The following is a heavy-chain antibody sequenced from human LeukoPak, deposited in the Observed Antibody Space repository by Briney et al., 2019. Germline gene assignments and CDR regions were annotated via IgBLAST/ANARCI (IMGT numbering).Heavy chain of an antibody. Sequence: ASVKVSCKASGYTFTGYYMHWVRQAPGQRLEWMGWINPNSGGTNYAQKFQGRVTMTRDTSISTAYMELSRLRSDDTAVYYCASFSSGWYFFAHWGQGTLVTVSS. J-gene: IGHJ5*02. CDR2: INPNSGGT. V-gene: IGHV1-2*02. CDR3: ASFSSGWYFFAH. D-gene: IGHD6-19*01. CDR1: GYTFTGYY.